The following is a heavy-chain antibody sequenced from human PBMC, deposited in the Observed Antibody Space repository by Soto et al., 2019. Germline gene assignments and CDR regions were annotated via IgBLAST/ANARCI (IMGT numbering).Heavy chain of an antibody. CDR1: GFTFSSYW. D-gene: IGHD3-10*01. CDR2: INSDGSST. V-gene: IGHV3-74*01. Sequence: EVQLVESGGGLVQPGGSLRLSCAASGFTFSSYWMHWVRQAPGKGLVWVSRINSDGSSTSYADSVKGRFTISRDNAKNTLYLQMNSLRAEDTAVYYCARPPLWFGELPWFDLWGQGTLVTVSS. CDR3: ARPPLWFGELPWFDL. J-gene: IGHJ5*02.